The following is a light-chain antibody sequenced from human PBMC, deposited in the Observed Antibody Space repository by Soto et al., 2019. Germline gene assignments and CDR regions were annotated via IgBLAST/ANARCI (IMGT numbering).Light chain of an antibody. CDR3: QSHDTSLSGSRI. CDR2: GDN. Sequence: QSALTQPPSVSGAPGQRVTISCTGSDSNIGAGYDVHWYQQLPGTAPKLLIYGDNNRPSGVPDRFSASKSDTSASLTITGLQAEDEADYYCQSHDTSLSGSRIFGGGTKLTVL. J-gene: IGLJ2*01. CDR1: DSNIGAGYD. V-gene: IGLV1-40*01.